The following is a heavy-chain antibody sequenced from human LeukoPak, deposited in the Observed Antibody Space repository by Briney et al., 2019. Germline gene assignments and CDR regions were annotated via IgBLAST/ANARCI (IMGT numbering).Heavy chain of an antibody. J-gene: IGHJ4*02. V-gene: IGHV5-51*01. CDR2: IYPGDSDT. Sequence: GESLKISCKGSGYIFTSYWIGWVRQMPGKGLEWMGIIYPGDSDTRYSPSFQGQVIISADKSIRTAYLQWSSLKASDTAIYYCARHHDYGDYGCFDYWGQGTLVTVSS. D-gene: IGHD4-17*01. CDR3: ARHHDYGDYGCFDY. CDR1: GYIFTSYW.